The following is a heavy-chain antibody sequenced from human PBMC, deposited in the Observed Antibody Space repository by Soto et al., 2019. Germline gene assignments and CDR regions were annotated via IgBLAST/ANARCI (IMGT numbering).Heavy chain of an antibody. V-gene: IGHV4-59*01. J-gene: IGHJ3*02. Sequence: LSLTCTVSGGSISSYYWSWIRQPPGKGLEWIGYIYYSGSTNYNPSLKSRVTISVDTSKNQFSLKLSSVTAADTAVYYCARTGLGHDSSGYWAAFDIWGQGTMVTVSS. D-gene: IGHD3-22*01. CDR3: ARTGLGHDSSGYWAAFDI. CDR1: GGSISSYY. CDR2: IYYSGST.